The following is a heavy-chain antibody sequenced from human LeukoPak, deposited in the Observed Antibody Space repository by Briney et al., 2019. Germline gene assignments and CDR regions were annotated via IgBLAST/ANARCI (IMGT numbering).Heavy chain of an antibody. CDR1: GVTFSSYS. V-gene: IGHV3-48*02. Sequence: GGSLRLSCAASGVTFSSYSMNWVRQAPGKGLEWVSYISSRSDTKYDADSVKGRFTTSRDNAKNSLYLQMNSLRDEDTAVYYCARRTPGDYYGMDVWGQGTTVTVSS. J-gene: IGHJ6*02. CDR3: ARRTPGDYYGMDV. CDR2: ISSRSDTK.